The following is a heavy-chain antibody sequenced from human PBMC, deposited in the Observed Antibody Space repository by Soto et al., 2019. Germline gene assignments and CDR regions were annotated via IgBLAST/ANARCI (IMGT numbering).Heavy chain of an antibody. CDR1: GFTFSSYA. J-gene: IGHJ6*03. Sequence: EVQLLESGGGLVQPGGSLRLSCAASGFTFSSYAMSWVRQAPGKGLEWVSAISGSGGSTYYADSVKGRFTISRDNSKNTLYMQMNSLKAEDTAVYYCAKDGASLYGEYLGVGYYYYMDVWGKGTTVTVSS. V-gene: IGHV3-23*01. CDR2: ISGSGGST. D-gene: IGHD4-17*01. CDR3: AKDGASLYGEYLGVGYYYYMDV.